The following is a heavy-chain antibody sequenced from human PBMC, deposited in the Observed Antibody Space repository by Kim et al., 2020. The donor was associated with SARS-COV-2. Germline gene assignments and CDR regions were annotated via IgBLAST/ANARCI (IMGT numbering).Heavy chain of an antibody. CDR3: SREPTYINYFCEMDV. V-gene: IGHV3-23*02. Sequence: DSVKGRITMTRDDTKNTLYLQMTSLGAEDTAVYYCSREPTYINYFCEMDVWGQGTTVTVSS. D-gene: IGHD3-10*01. J-gene: IGHJ6*02.